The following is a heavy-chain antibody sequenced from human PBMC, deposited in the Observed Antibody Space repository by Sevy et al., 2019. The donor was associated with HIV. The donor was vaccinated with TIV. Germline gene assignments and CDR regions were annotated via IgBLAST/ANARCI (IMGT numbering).Heavy chain of an antibody. CDR3: VRDDRDGYFDY. CDR1: GYTFTGYY. V-gene: IGHV1-2*02. CDR2: INPDSGGP. Sequence: ASVKVSCKASGYTFTGYYMHWVRQAPGQGLEWMGWINPDSGGPIYAPKFQGRVTLTSDTSLSTAYMELSRLKSDDTAVYYCVRDDRDGYFDYWGQGTLVTVSS. J-gene: IGHJ4*02.